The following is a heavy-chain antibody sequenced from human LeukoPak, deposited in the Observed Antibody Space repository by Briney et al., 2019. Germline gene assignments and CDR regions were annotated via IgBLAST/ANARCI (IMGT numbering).Heavy chain of an antibody. J-gene: IGHJ6*03. D-gene: IGHD1-26*01. CDR2: IYTSGNT. V-gene: IGHV4-4*07. CDR3: ARVLVGANYYYYYMDV. CDR1: GGSISSYY. Sequence: SETLSLTCTVSGGSISSYYWSWIRQPAGKGLEWIGRIYTSGNTNYNPSLKSRVTISVDKSKNQFSLKLSSVTAADTAVYYCARVLVGANYYYYYMDVWGEGTTVTVSS.